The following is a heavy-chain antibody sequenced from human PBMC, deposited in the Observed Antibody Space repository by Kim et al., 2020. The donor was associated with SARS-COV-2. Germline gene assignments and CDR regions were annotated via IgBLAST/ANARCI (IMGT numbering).Heavy chain of an antibody. CDR1: GYTFTSYA. V-gene: IGHV7-4-1*02. CDR3: ARSGVGELGYDFWSGYYTGQLFDY. J-gene: IGHJ4*02. CDR2: INTNTGNP. D-gene: IGHD3-3*01. Sequence: ASVKVSCKASGYTFTSYAMNWVRQAPGQGLEWMGWINTNTGNPTYAQGFTGRFVFSLDTSVSTAYLQISSLKAEDTAVYYCARSGVGELGYDFWSGYYTGQLFDYWGQGTLVTVSS.